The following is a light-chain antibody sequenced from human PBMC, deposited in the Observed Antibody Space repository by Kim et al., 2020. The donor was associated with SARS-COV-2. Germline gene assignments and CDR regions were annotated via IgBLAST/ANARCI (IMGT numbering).Light chain of an antibody. CDR1: KLGDKY. CDR3: QAWDSSTAV. Sequence: VSPGQTASISCSGDKLGDKYACWYQQKPGQSPVLVIYQDSKRPSGIPERFSGSNSGNTATLTISGTQAMDEADYYCQAWDSSTAVFGTGTKVTVL. V-gene: IGLV3-1*01. J-gene: IGLJ1*01. CDR2: QDS.